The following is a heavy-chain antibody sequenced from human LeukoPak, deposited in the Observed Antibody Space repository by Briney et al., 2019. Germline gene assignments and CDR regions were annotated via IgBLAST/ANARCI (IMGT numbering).Heavy chain of an antibody. CDR1: GFTVSRNY. D-gene: IGHD6-13*01. Sequence: PGGSLGLSCAASGFTVSRNYMSWVRQAPGKGLEWDSVIYSGGRTYYADSVKGRFTISRDNSKNTLYFQMNSLRAEDTAVYYCARAGPSSSWHQFDYWGQGTLVTVSS. V-gene: IGHV3-66*01. CDR2: IYSGGRT. J-gene: IGHJ4*02. CDR3: ARAGPSSSWHQFDY.